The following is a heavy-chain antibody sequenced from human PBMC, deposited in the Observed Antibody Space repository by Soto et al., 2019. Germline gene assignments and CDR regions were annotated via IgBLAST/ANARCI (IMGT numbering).Heavy chain of an antibody. Sequence: GGSLRLSCAASGFTFSSYGMHWVRQAPGKGLEWVAVIWYDGSNKYYADSVKGRFTISRDNSKNTLYLQMNSLRAEDTAVYYCAKDWTTVTSDYWGQGTLVTVSS. CDR1: GFTFSSYG. V-gene: IGHV3-30*02. D-gene: IGHD4-17*01. CDR2: IWYDGSNK. CDR3: AKDWTTVTSDY. J-gene: IGHJ4*02.